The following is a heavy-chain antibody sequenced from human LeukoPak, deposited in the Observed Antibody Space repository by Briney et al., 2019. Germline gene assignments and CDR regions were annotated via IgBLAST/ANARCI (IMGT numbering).Heavy chain of an antibody. CDR2: ISSSGSTI. V-gene: IGHV3-11*01. Sequence: GGSLGLSCAASGFTFSDYYMSWIRQAPGKGLEWVSYISSSGSTIYYADSVKGRFTISRDNAKNSLYLQMNSLRAEDTAVYYCARDESGATIMEFDYWGQGTLVTVSS. D-gene: IGHD5-12*01. CDR1: GFTFSDYY. CDR3: ARDESGATIMEFDY. J-gene: IGHJ4*02.